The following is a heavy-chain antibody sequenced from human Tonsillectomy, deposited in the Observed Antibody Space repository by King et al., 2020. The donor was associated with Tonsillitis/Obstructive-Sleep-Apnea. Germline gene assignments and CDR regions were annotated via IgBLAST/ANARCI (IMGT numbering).Heavy chain of an antibody. Sequence: VQLVESGGTLIKPGRSLRLSCTTSGFNFGESAMTWFRQAPGKGLEWVGFIGSKGYGGTTEYAASVKGRFTISRDDSKSIAYLQMNSLKTEDTAVYYCTRSNPGIPVPGTRYWGQGTLVTVSS. D-gene: IGHD1-1*01. J-gene: IGHJ4*02. V-gene: IGHV3-49*05. CDR3: TRSNPGIPVPGTRY. CDR1: GFNFGESA. CDR2: IGSKGYGGTT.